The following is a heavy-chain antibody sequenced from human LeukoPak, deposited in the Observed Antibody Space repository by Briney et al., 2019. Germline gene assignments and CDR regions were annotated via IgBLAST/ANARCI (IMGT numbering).Heavy chain of an antibody. V-gene: IGHV3-21*04. CDR1: GFTFSSYS. CDR2: ISSSSSYI. D-gene: IGHD6-13*01. Sequence: GGSLRLSCAASGFTFSSYSMNWVRQAPGKGLEWVSSISSSSSYIYYADSVKGRFTISRDNAKNSLYLQMNSLRAEDTAVYYCARDPAPGIAAAGPEYTFDYWGQGTLVTVSS. J-gene: IGHJ4*02. CDR3: ARDPAPGIAAAGPEYTFDY.